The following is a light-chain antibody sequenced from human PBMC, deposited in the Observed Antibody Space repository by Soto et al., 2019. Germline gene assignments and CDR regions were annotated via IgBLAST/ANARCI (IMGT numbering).Light chain of an antibody. J-gene: IGLJ1*01. Sequence: QSALTQPASVSGSPGQSITISCTGTSSDVGNYDLVSWYQHHPGKAPKLIISDVSNRPSGVSNRFSGSKSGNTASLTISGLQAEDEADYYCSSYTGTSAPYVLGTGTKLTVL. CDR1: SSDVGNYDL. CDR2: DVS. CDR3: SSYTGTSAPYV. V-gene: IGLV2-14*03.